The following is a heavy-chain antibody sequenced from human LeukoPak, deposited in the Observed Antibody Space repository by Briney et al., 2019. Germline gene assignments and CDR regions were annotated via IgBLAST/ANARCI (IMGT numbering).Heavy chain of an antibody. D-gene: IGHD3-10*02. CDR3: ARFLFGGSHPIDY. V-gene: IGHV3-20*04. CDR1: GLTFDAYG. J-gene: IGHJ4*02. CDR2: INWNGGST. Sequence: PGRSLRLSCAASGLTFDAYGMNCVRQAPGNRLEWVTGINWNGGSTGYADSVQGRFTISRDNAKNSLYLQMNSLRAEDTALYYCARFLFGGSHPIDYWGQGTLVTVSS.